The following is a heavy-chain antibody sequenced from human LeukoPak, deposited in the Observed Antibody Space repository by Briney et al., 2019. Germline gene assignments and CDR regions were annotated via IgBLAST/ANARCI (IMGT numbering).Heavy chain of an antibody. CDR2: ISSSSYI. CDR1: GFTFSSYS. CDR3: AREAPSEVGIAAAGDY. D-gene: IGHD6-13*01. V-gene: IGHV3-21*01. J-gene: IGHJ4*02. Sequence: PGGSLRLSCAASGFTFSSYSMDWVRQAPGKGLEWVSSISSSSYIYYADSVKGRFTISRDNAKNSLYLQMNSLRAEDTAVYYCAREAPSEVGIAAAGDYWGQGTLVTVSS.